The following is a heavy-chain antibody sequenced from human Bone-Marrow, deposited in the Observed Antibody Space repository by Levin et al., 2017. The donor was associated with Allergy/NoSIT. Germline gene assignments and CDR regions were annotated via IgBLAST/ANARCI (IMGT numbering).Heavy chain of an antibody. CDR1: GDSVSSNSAA. CDR3: ARVWWWNCSSTSCYSWFDP. V-gene: IGHV6-1*01. D-gene: IGHD2-2*02. J-gene: IGHJ5*02. Sequence: SETLSLTCAISGDSVSSNSAAWNWIRQSPSRGLEWLGRTYYRSKWYNDYAVSVKSRITINPDTSKNQFSLQLNSVTPEDTAVYYCARVWWWNCSSTSCYSWFDPWGQGTLVTVSS. CDR2: TYYRSKWYN.